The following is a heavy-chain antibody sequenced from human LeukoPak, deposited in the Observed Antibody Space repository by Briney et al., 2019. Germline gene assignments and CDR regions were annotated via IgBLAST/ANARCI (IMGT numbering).Heavy chain of an antibody. CDR2: IYYDGST. J-gene: IGHJ6*03. V-gene: IGHV4-61*05. Sequence: SETLSLTCTVSGGSISSSSYYWGWIRQSPGEGLEWIGYIYYDGSTNYNPSLKSRVTISVNTSKNQFSLKLSSVTAAETAVYYCAREGRYRYGYNEYHLYMDIWGKGTTVTVSS. D-gene: IGHD5-18*01. CDR3: AREGRYRYGYNEYHLYMDI. CDR1: GGSISSSSYY.